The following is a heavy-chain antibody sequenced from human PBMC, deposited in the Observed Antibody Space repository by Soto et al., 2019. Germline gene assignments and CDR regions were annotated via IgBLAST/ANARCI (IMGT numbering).Heavy chain of an antibody. V-gene: IGHV3-7*05. CDR1: GFTFSSYW. CDR3: ARDVLGPSNY. J-gene: IGHJ4*02. CDR2: IKQDGSEK. Sequence: EVQLVESGGGLVQPGGSLRLSCAASGFTFSSYWMSWVRQAPGKGLEWVANIKQDGSEKHYVDSVKGLFTISRDNAKNSLYLQMNSLRAEDTAVYYCARDVLGPSNYWGQGTLVTVAS. D-gene: IGHD6-6*01.